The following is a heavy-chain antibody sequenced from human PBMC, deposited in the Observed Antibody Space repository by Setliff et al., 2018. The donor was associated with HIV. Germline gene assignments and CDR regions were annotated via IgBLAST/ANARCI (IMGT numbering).Heavy chain of an antibody. CDR3: ARHVSSSAVFDP. D-gene: IGHD3-10*01. V-gene: IGHV5-51*01. J-gene: IGHJ5*02. Sequence: GESLKISCKGSGYSFTSYLIAWVRQTPGKGLEWMGNIHPRDSDTRYSPSFQGQVTLSVDKSISTAYLQWSSLKASDTAMYYCARHVSSSAVFDPWGQGTLVTVSS. CDR1: GYSFTSYL. CDR2: IHPRDSDT.